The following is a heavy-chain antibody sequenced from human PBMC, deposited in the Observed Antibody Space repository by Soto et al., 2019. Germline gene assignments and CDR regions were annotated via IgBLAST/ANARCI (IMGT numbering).Heavy chain of an antibody. Sequence: GGSLRLSCAASGFTFSNAWMNWVRQAPGKGLEWVGRIKSKTDGGTTDYAAPVKGRFTISRDDSKNTLYLQMNSLKTEDTAVYYCTTDQSWRPDRYYYYGMDVWGQGTTVTVSS. CDR3: TTDQSWRPDRYYYYGMDV. J-gene: IGHJ6*02. CDR2: IKSKTDGGTT. CDR1: GFTFSNAW. D-gene: IGHD3-3*01. V-gene: IGHV3-15*07.